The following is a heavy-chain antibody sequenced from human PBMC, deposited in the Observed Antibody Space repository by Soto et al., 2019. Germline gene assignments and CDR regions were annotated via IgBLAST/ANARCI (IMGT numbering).Heavy chain of an antibody. J-gene: IGHJ6*02. D-gene: IGHD3-3*01. V-gene: IGHV4-34*01. CDR1: GGSFSCYY. CDR3: ARGSITIFGVVPHAMDV. CDR2: INHSGST. Sequence: DTLSLTCAVYGGSFSCYYWSWIRQPPGKGLEWIGEINHSGSTNYNPSLKSRVTISVDTSKNQFSLKLSSVTAADTAVYYCARGSITIFGVVPHAMDVWGQGTTVTVSS.